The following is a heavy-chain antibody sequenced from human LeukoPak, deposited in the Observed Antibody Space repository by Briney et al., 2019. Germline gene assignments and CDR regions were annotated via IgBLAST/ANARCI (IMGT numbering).Heavy chain of an antibody. V-gene: IGHV3-23*01. CDR1: GFTFSLHA. J-gene: IGHJ3*02. CDR2: ISGSGGST. D-gene: IGHD3-22*01. Sequence: GGSLRLSCAASGFTFSLHAVTWVRQAPGKGLEWVSRISGSGGSTYYADSVKGRFTTSRDNSKNTLSLQMNSLRAEDTAVYYCAKGHYDTGTFGAFDIWGQGTMVTVSS. CDR3: AKGHYDTGTFGAFDI.